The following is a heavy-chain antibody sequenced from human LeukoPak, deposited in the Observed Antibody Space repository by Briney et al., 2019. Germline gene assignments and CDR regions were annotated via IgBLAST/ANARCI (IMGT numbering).Heavy chain of an antibody. CDR3: ARAELWFGELLLGFDP. D-gene: IGHD3-10*01. V-gene: IGHV4-30-2*01. J-gene: IGHJ5*02. Sequence: PSQTLSLTCTVSGGSISSGGYSWSWTRQPPGKGLEWIGYIYHSGSTYYNPSLKSRVTISVDRSKNQFSLKLSSVTAADTAVYYCARAELWFGELLLGFDPWGQGTLVTVSS. CDR1: GGSISSGGYS. CDR2: IYHSGST.